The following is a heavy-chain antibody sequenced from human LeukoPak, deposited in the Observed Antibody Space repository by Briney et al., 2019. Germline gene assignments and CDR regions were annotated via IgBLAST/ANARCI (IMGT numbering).Heavy chain of an antibody. CDR1: GGTFSSYA. CDR2: IIPIFGTA. J-gene: IGHJ6*04. CDR3: AQTIQGYSGYDSGVV. Sequence: GSSVKVSCKASGGTFSSYAISWVRQAPGQGLEWMGGIIPIFGTANYAQKFQGRVTITADESTSTAYMELSSLRSEDTAVYYCAQTIQGYSGYDSGVVWGKGTTVTVSS. V-gene: IGHV1-69*01. D-gene: IGHD5-12*01.